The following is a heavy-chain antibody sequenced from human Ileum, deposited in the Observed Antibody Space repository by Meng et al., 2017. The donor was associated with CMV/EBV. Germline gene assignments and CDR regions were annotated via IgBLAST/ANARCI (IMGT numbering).Heavy chain of an antibody. J-gene: IGHJ4*02. V-gene: IGHV1-69*05. Sequence: GGTFSSYAISWVRQAPGQGLEWMGGIIPIFGTANYAQKFQGRVTITTDESTSTAYMELSSLRSEDTAVYYCARAALTIFGVVIGTYFDYWGQGTLVTVSS. CDR2: IIPIFGTA. D-gene: IGHD3-3*01. CDR3: ARAALTIFGVVIGTYFDY. CDR1: GGTFSSYA.